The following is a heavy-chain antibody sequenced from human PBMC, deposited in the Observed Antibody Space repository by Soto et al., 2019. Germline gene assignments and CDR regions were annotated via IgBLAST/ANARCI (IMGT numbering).Heavy chain of an antibody. CDR1: GGTFSSYA. V-gene: IGHV1-69*13. CDR3: ARDRGRRTSNIAVAGYGMDV. Sequence: EASLKVSCKASGGTFSSYAISWVRQAPGQGLEWVGGIIPIFGTANYAQKFQGRVTITADESTSTAYMELSSLRSEDTAVYYCARDRGRRTSNIAVAGYGMDVWGQGTTVNVSS. CDR2: IIPIFGTA. J-gene: IGHJ6*02. D-gene: IGHD6-19*01.